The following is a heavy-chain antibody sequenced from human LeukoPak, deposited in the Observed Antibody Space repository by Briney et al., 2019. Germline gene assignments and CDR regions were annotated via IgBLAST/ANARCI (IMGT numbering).Heavy chain of an antibody. D-gene: IGHD1-26*01. CDR1: GGTFSSYA. J-gene: IGHJ4*02. V-gene: IGHV1-69*05. Sequence: SVKVSCKASGGTFSSYAISWVRQAPGQGLEWMGGIIPIFGTASYAQKFQGRVTMTRDTSTSTVYMELSSLRSEDTAVYYCARDRWSIVGATYNFDYWGQGTLVTVSS. CDR3: ARDRWSIVGATYNFDY. CDR2: IIPIFGTA.